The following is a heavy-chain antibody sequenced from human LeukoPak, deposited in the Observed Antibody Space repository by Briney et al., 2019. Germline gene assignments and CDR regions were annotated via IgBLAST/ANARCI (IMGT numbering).Heavy chain of an antibody. D-gene: IGHD6-13*01. CDR3: AKDIAAAGKGPFDP. CDR1: GFTFDDYA. J-gene: IGHJ5*02. CDR2: ISWNSGSI. V-gene: IGHV3-9*01. Sequence: GGSLRLSCAASGFTFDDYAMHWVRQAPGKGLEWVSGISWNSGSIGYADSVKGRFTISRDNAKNSLYLQMNSLRAGDTALYYCAKDIAAAGKGPFDPWGQGTLVTVSS.